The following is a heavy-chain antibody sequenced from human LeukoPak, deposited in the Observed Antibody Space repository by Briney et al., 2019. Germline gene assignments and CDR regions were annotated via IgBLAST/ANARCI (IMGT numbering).Heavy chain of an antibody. J-gene: IGHJ3*02. V-gene: IGHV4-39*07. Sequence: SETLSLTCSVSGGSISSSSYYWGWIRQPPGKGLEWIGSIDYSGSTYYNPSLKSRVTISVDTSKNQFSLKLSSVTAADTAVYYCARDRQRDDAFDIWGQGTMVTVSS. CDR1: GGSISSSSYY. CDR3: ARDRQRDDAFDI. CDR2: IDYSGST.